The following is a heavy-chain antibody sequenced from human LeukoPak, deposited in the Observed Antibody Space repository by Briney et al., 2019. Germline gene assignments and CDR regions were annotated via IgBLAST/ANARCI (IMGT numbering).Heavy chain of an antibody. Sequence: PGGSLRLSCSASGFTFSSYAMHWVRQAPGKGLECVSAISRNGASTYYADSVKGRFTISRDNSKNTLYLQMNSLRAEDTAVYYCVRVRGPTGFDYWGQGTLVTVSS. CDR1: GFTFSSYA. V-gene: IGHV3-64D*09. CDR3: VRVRGPTGFDY. D-gene: IGHD4-17*01. CDR2: ISRNGAST. J-gene: IGHJ4*02.